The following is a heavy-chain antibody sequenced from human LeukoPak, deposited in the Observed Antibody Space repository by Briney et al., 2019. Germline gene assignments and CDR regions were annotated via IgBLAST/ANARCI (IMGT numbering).Heavy chain of an antibody. J-gene: IGHJ4*02. D-gene: IGHD2-15*01. CDR2: ISSSSSYI. CDR1: GFTFTTYT. Sequence: PGGSLRLSCAASGFTFTTYTMNWVRQAPGKGLEWVSSISSSSSYIYYADSVKGRFTISRDNAKNSLYLQMNSLRAEDTAVYYCARDLQAPDIGPRASSDYWGQGTLVTVSS. V-gene: IGHV3-21*01. CDR3: ARDLQAPDIGPRASSDY.